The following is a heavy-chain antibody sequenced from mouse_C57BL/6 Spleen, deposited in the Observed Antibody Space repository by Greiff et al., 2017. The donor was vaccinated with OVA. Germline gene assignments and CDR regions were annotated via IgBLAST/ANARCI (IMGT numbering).Heavy chain of an antibody. J-gene: IGHJ2*01. CDR3: ARGDYGSSYDFDY. V-gene: IGHV1-7*01. D-gene: IGHD1-1*01. Sequence: VKLKQSGAELAKPGASVKLSCKASGYTFTSYWMHWVKQRPGQGLEWIGYINPSSGYTKYNQKFKDKATLTADKSSSTAYMQLSSLTYEDSAVYYCARGDYGSSYDFDYWGQGTTLTVSS. CDR2: INPSSGYT. CDR1: GYTFTSYW.